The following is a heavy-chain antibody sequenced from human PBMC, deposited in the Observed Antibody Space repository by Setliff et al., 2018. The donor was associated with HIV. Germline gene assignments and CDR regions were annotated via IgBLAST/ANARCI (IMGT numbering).Heavy chain of an antibody. Sequence: GGSLRLSCAASGFTFTDYTMNWVRQAPGKGLEWVSSITSGSTYVNYADSVKGRFSISRDNSKNSLYLQMISLRAEDTALYYCARQGNWEFDYWGQGTLVTGSS. CDR2: ITSGSTYV. CDR3: ARQGNWEFDY. D-gene: IGHD7-27*01. V-gene: IGHV3-21*01. J-gene: IGHJ4*02. CDR1: GFTFTDYT.